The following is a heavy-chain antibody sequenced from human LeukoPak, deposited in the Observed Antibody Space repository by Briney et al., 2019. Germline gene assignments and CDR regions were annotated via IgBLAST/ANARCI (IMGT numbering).Heavy chain of an antibody. CDR2: IVVGSGNT. CDR1: GFTFTSSA. D-gene: IGHD4-17*01. Sequence: GTSVKVSCKASGFTFTSSAMQWVRQARGQRLEWIGWIVVGSGNTNYAQKFQERVTMTRDTSISTAYMELSRLRSDDTAVYYCARAIMTTVTPGYWGQGTLVTVSS. J-gene: IGHJ4*02. CDR3: ARAIMTTVTPGY. V-gene: IGHV1-58*02.